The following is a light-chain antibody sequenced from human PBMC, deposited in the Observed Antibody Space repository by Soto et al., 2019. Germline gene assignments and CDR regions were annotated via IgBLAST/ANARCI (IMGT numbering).Light chain of an antibody. CDR1: QGISNF. V-gene: IGKV1-9*01. Sequence: IQLTQSPSSPSASLGNRVAITCRSSQGISNFLSWYQQKPGKAPKLLIYAASTLQSGVPSRFSGSGSGTDFTLTIGSLQPENFATYYCQQLESYPSTLGGGTKV. CDR3: QQLESYPST. CDR2: AAS. J-gene: IGKJ4*01.